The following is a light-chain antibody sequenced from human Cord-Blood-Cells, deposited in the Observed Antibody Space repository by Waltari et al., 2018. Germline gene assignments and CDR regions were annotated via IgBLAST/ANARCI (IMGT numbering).Light chain of an antibody. J-gene: IGKJ1*01. CDR1: QSLLHSNGYNY. V-gene: IGKV2-28*01. Sequence: VMTQSPLSLPVTPGEPASISCRSSQSLLHSNGYNYLDWYLQKPGQSPQLLIYLGSNRASGVPDRFSGSGSGTDFTLKISRVEAEDVGVYYCMQALQTPKTFGQGTKVEIK. CDR2: LGS. CDR3: MQALQTPKT.